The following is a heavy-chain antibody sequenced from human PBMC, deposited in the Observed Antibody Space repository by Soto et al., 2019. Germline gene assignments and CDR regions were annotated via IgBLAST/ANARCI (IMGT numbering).Heavy chain of an antibody. D-gene: IGHD3-10*01. CDR2: ISYDGSNK. CDR1: GFTFSSYG. Sequence: QVQLVESGGGVVQPGRSLRLSCAASGFTFSSYGMHWVRQAPGKGLEWVAVISYDGSNKYYADSVKGRFTISRDNSKNTLYLQMNSLRAEDTAVYYCAKQSDYGSGSYPHQTAEYFQHWGQGTLVTVSS. V-gene: IGHV3-30*18. J-gene: IGHJ1*01. CDR3: AKQSDYGSGSYPHQTAEYFQH.